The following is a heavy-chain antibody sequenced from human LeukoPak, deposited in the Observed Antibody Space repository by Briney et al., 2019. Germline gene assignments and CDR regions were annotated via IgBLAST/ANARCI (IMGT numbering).Heavy chain of an antibody. CDR2: IYYSGST. CDR1: GGSVSSGSYY. CDR3: ARDGGHSYAFN. V-gene: IGHV4-61*01. J-gene: IGHJ4*02. Sequence: SETLSLTCTVSGGSVSSGSYYWSWIRQPPRKGLEWIGYIYYSGSTNYNPSLKSRVTISVDTSKNQFSLKLSSVTAADTAVYYCARDGGHSYAFNWGQGTLVTVSS. D-gene: IGHD5-18*01.